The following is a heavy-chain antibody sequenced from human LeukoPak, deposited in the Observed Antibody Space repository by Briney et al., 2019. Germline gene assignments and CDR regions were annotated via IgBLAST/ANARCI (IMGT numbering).Heavy chain of an antibody. CDR2: IKQDESEK. J-gene: IGHJ6*02. V-gene: IGHV3-7*03. Sequence: PGGSLRLSCAASGFTLSTYWMTWVRQAPGKGLEWVANIKQDESEKYYVDSVKGRFTISRDNAKSSLFLQMNSLRVEDTAVYYCVRAMDVWGQGTTVTVSS. CDR1: GFTLSTYW. CDR3: VRAMDV.